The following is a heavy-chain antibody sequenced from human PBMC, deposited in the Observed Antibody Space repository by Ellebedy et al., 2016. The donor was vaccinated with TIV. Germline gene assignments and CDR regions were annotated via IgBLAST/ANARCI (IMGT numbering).Heavy chain of an antibody. CDR1: RYSISTGYN. CDR3: ASLCSSTSCYRANLDY. D-gene: IGHD2-2*02. CDR2: LYYSGNT. V-gene: IGHV4-38-2*02. Sequence: MPSETLSLTCSVSRYSISTGYNWGWIRQPPGKGLEWIGFLYYSGNTYYNTSLKSRVTISLDKSKNQFSLELSSVTAADTAVYSCASLCSSTSCYRANLDYWGQGTLVTVSS. J-gene: IGHJ4*02.